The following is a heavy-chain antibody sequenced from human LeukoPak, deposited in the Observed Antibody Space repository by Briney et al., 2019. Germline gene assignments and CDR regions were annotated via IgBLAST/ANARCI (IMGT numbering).Heavy chain of an antibody. Sequence: ASVKVSCKASGYTFTSYGISWVRQAPGQGLEWMGWVSAYNGNTNYAQKLQGRVTMTTDTSTSTAYMELRSLRSDDTAVYYCARDVMTTVTTDFDYWGQGTLVTVSS. CDR2: VSAYNGNT. CDR3: ARDVMTTVTTDFDY. V-gene: IGHV1-18*01. D-gene: IGHD4-17*01. CDR1: GYTFTSYG. J-gene: IGHJ4*02.